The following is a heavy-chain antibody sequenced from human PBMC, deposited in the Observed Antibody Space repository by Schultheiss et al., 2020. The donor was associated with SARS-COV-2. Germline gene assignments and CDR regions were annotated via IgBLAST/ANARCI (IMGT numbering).Heavy chain of an antibody. D-gene: IGHD2-15*01. Sequence: GSLRLSCAASGFTFSSYSMNWVRQAPGKGLEWVSSISSSSSYIYYADSVKGRFTISRDNAKNSLYLQMNSLRAEDTAVYYCARDLFDGYCSGGSCYSGFDYWGQGTLVTVSS. CDR1: GFTFSSYS. V-gene: IGHV3-21*01. CDR2: ISSSSSYI. CDR3: ARDLFDGYCSGGSCYSGFDY. J-gene: IGHJ4*02.